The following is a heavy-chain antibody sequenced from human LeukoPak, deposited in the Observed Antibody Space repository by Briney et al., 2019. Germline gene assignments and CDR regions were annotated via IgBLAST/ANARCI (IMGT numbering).Heavy chain of an antibody. CDR2: IYHSGST. CDR1: GYSISSGYY. J-gene: IGHJ4*02. D-gene: IGHD1-26*01. Sequence: KPSETLSLTCAVSGYSISSGYYWGWIRQPPGKGLEWIGSIYHSGSTYYNPSLKSRVTISVDTSKGQFSLKLSSVTTADTAVYYCARHHGGSYYGYFDYWGQGTLVTVSS. CDR3: ARHHGGSYYGYFDY. V-gene: IGHV4-38-2*01.